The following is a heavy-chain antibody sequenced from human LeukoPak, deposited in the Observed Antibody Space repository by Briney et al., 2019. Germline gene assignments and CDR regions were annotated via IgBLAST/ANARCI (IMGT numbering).Heavy chain of an antibody. Sequence: SETLSLTCTVAGDSISTYYWSWIRQPPGKGLEWIGYIYGSGSTNYNPSLKSRVTISEDTSKNRFSLKLSSVTAADTALYYCARDRGGAIDYWGQGSLVTVSS. CDR2: IYGSGST. V-gene: IGHV4-59*01. J-gene: IGHJ4*02. CDR3: ARDRGGAIDY. CDR1: GDSISTYY. D-gene: IGHD1-26*01.